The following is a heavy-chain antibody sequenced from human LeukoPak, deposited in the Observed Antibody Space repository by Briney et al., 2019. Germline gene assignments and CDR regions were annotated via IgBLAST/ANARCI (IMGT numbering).Heavy chain of an antibody. D-gene: IGHD3-10*01. Sequence: PGGSLRLSCAASGFTFSTYAMSWVRQAPGKGLVWVSRINSDGSSTTYADSVKGRFTISRDNAKNTLYLQMNSLRAEDTAVYYCARDHYYGSGRFDYWGQGTLVTVSS. J-gene: IGHJ4*02. V-gene: IGHV3-74*01. CDR1: GFTFSTYA. CDR3: ARDHYYGSGRFDY. CDR2: INSDGSST.